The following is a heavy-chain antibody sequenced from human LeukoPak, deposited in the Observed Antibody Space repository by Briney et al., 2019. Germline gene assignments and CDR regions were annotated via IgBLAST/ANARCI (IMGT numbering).Heavy chain of an antibody. D-gene: IGHD1-14*01. CDR3: ARNWNQGRYYYYYMDV. Sequence: ASVKVSCKASGYTFIGYNIHWVRQAPGQGLEWMGWINPDTGGTNYAQQFQGRVTMSRDTSISTTYMELNRLRSDDTAVYYCARNWNQGRYYYYYMDVWGKGTTVTVSS. CDR1: GYTFIGYN. V-gene: IGHV1-2*02. J-gene: IGHJ6*03. CDR2: INPDTGGT.